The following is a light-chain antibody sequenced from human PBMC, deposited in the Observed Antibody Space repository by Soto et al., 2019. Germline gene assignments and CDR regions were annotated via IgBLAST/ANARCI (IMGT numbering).Light chain of an antibody. V-gene: IGKV1-5*03. Sequence: DIQMTQSPSTLSVSVGDSVTITCRASQSIDSWLAWYQQKPGKAPKLLIYKASTLESGVPSRFSGSGSGAEFTLTINSLQPDDFATYHCQQYKSYSFTFGGGTKVEIK. CDR1: QSIDSW. J-gene: IGKJ4*01. CDR2: KAS. CDR3: QQYKSYSFT.